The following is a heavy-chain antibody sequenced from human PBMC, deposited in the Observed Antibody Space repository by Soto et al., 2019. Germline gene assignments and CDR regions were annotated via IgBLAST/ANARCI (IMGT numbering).Heavy chain of an antibody. V-gene: IGHV3-23*01. D-gene: IGHD5-18*01. CDR1: GFTFSSYA. J-gene: IGHJ4*02. Sequence: GGSLRLSCAASGFTFSSYAMSWVRQAPGKGLEWVSAISGSGGSTYYADSVKGRFTISRDNSKNTLYLQMNSLRAEDTAVYYCAKDVRGYSYGYPFDYWGQGTLVTVSS. CDR2: ISGSGGST. CDR3: AKDVRGYSYGYPFDY.